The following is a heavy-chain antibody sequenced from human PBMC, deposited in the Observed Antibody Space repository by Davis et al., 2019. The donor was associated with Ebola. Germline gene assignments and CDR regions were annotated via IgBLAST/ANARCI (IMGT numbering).Heavy chain of an antibody. D-gene: IGHD4-11*01. Sequence: PGGSLRLSCAASGFTFSSYAMHWVRQAPGKGLEWVAFIRYDGSNKYYADSVKGRFTISRDNSKNTLYLQMNSLRAEDTAVYYCAKVGKDYSNPYYYYYYYMDVWGKGTTVTVSS. CDR3: AKVGKDYSNPYYYYYYYMDV. CDR1: GFTFSSYA. J-gene: IGHJ6*03. V-gene: IGHV3-30*02. CDR2: IRYDGSNK.